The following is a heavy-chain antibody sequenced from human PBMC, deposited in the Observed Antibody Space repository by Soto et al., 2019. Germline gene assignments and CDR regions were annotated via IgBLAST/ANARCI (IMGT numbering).Heavy chain of an antibody. CDR3: AAAAISVAGRHSDF. V-gene: IGHV1-2*02. D-gene: IGHD6-19*01. Sequence: QVQLVESGAEVKRPGASVKVSCKASGYMFTGFNLHWVRQAPGQGLEWMGWINPNNGVTTYAKNFQGRVTMTRDSSISTAYMELSSLRSDDTAVSFCAAAAISVAGRHSDFCGQGTVVTVS. J-gene: IGHJ4*02. CDR2: INPNNGVT. CDR1: GYMFTGFN.